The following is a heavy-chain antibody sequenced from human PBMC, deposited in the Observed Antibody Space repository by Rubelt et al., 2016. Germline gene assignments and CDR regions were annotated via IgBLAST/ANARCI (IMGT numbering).Heavy chain of an antibody. CDR1: GYTFTGYY. CDR3: AADLGIYCSGGSCYPNWFDP. Sequence: GASVKVSCKASGYTFTGYYMHWVRQAPGQGLEWMGRINPNSGHTNYAQKFQERVTITRDMSTSTAYMELSSLRSEDTAVYYCAADLGIYCSGGSCYPNWFDPWGQGTLVTVSS. V-gene: IGHV1-2*06. J-gene: IGHJ5*02. D-gene: IGHD2-15*01. CDR2: INPNSGHT.